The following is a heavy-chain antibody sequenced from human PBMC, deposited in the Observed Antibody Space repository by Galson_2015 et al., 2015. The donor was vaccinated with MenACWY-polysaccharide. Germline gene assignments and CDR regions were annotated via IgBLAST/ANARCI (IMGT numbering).Heavy chain of an antibody. CDR1: GFTFNSYA. V-gene: IGHV3-30-3*01. CDR3: ARDYCSRTSCYGLDV. CDR2: ISYDETNK. Sequence: SCAASGFTFNSYAMHWVRQAPGKGLEWVAVISYDETNKYYADSVKGRFTISRDNSKNTLYLQMNSLRAEDAAVYYCARDYCSRTSCYGLDVWGQGTTVIVSS. D-gene: IGHD2-2*01. J-gene: IGHJ6*02.